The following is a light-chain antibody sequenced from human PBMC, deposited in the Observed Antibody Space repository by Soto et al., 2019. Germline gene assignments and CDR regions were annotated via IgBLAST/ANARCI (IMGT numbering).Light chain of an antibody. CDR3: SSYTSSSTNVV. CDR2: EVS. J-gene: IGLJ2*01. Sequence: QSVLTQPASVSGSPGQSITISCTGTSSDVVGYNYVSWYQQHPGKAPKLMIYEVSNRPSGVSNRFSGAKSGNTASLTISGRQAEDEADYYCSSYTSSSTNVVFGGGTKLTVL. V-gene: IGLV2-14*01. CDR1: SSDVVGYNY.